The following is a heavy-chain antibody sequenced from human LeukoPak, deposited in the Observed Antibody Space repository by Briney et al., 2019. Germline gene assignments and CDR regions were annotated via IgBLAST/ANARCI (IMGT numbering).Heavy chain of an antibody. D-gene: IGHD3-3*01. CDR1: GFTFSSSA. CDR3: AKAARITIFGVVIHPFDY. Sequence: HSGRSLRLSCAAAGFTFSSSAMGCVSQDARDWLEWVSAIRGRGASTYYADSVKGRFTISRDNSKNTLYLQMNSLRAEDTAVYYCAKAARITIFGVVIHPFDYWGQGTLVTVSS. CDR2: IRGRGAST. J-gene: IGHJ4*02. V-gene: IGHV3-23*01.